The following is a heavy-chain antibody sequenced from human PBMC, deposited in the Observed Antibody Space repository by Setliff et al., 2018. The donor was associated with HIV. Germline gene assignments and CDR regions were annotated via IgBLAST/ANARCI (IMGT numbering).Heavy chain of an antibody. CDR2: ISPYNGHT. D-gene: IGHD6-19*01. J-gene: IGHJ4*02. CDR1: GYTFTTYD. CDR3: ARNGPHGSGWYNYFDF. Sequence: ASVKVSCKASGYTFTTYDITWVRQAPGQGLEWLGWISPYNGHTNFAQKFQGRVTMTTDTATSTAYMEVRSLRSEDTAVYYCARNGPHGSGWYNYFDFWGQGTLVTVSS. V-gene: IGHV1-18*01.